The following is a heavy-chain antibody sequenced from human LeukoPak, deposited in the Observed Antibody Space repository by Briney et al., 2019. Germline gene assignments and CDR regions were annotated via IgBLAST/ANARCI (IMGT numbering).Heavy chain of an antibody. CDR2: IKQDGSEK. J-gene: IGHJ4*02. D-gene: IGHD6-13*01. Sequence: GGSLRLSCAASGFTFSSYWMSWVRQAPGKGLEWVANIKQDGSEKYYVDSVKGRFTISRDTAKNSLYLQMNSLRAEDTAVYYCARLYSSSWYWYFDYWGQGTLVTVSS. V-gene: IGHV3-7*01. CDR3: ARLYSSSWYWYFDY. CDR1: GFTFSSYW.